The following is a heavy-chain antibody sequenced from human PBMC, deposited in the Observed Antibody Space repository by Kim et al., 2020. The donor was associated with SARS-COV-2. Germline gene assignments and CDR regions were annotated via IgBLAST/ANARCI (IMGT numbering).Heavy chain of an antibody. V-gene: IGHV3-74*01. CDR3: VRDGGAGTPFDS. CDR2: ITNDGTDT. D-gene: IGHD1-1*01. CDR1: GFSFSIYW. Sequence: GGSLRLSCAASGFSFSIYWMHWVRQVPGKGLECVARITNDGTDTAYAGSVKGRFTISRDNAKNMVYLQMSSLRADDTAVYYCVRDGGAGTPFDSWGQGTLVTVSS. J-gene: IGHJ5*01.